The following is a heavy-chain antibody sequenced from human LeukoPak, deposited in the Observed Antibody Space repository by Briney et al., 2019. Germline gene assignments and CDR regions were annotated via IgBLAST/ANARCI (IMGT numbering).Heavy chain of an antibody. D-gene: IGHD2-2*02. J-gene: IGHJ6*02. CDR1: VGSINSGNW. CDR2: IYHNGTP. Sequence: SGTLSLTCAVSVGSINSGNWWSWVRQSPGNGLEWIGEIYHNGTPNYNPSLKSRVTISADTFKNHFSLKMTSVTAADTAVYYCATAPILRGEGGEHYKYGMDVWGQGTTVIVSS. CDR3: ATAPILRGEGGEHYKYGMDV. V-gene: IGHV4-4*02.